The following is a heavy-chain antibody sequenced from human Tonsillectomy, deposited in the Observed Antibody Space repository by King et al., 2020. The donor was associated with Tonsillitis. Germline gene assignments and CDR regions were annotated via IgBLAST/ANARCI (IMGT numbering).Heavy chain of an antibody. Sequence: QLVQSGAEVKKAGESLKISCKVSGYTFSSYSIAWVRQMPGKGLEWMGIIYPGDSGTRYSPSFQGQVTFSAHKSISTAYLQWSSLKASDTAMYYCARGNPSDSSGDYWGQGTLVTVSS. J-gene: IGHJ4*02. D-gene: IGHD2-21*02. V-gene: IGHV5-51*01. CDR2: IYPGDSGT. CDR3: ARGNPSDSSGDY. CDR1: GYTFSSYS.